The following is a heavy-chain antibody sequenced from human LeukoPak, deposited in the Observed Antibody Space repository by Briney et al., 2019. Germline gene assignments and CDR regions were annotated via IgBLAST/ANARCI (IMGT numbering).Heavy chain of an antibody. V-gene: IGHV7-4-1*02. CDR3: ARESSSGWYNFDY. D-gene: IGHD6-19*01. Sequence: GASVKVSCKASGYTFTGYYMHWVRQAPGQGLEWMGWINTNTGNPTYAQGFTGRFVFSLGTSVSTAYLQISSLKAEDTAVYYCARESSSGWYNFDYWGQGTLVTVSS. CDR2: INTNTGNP. CDR1: GYTFTGYY. J-gene: IGHJ4*02.